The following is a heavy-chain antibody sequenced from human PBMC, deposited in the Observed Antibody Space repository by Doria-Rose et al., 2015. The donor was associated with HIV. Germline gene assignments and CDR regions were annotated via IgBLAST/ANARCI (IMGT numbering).Heavy chain of an antibody. Sequence: QVQLVQSGAEVKRPGASVTVPCKASGYTFTSNYVHWVRQTPGQGLEWVGIMYPSGATARYAQRFQGRVTMTSDTSTSTVYMELTSLTSDDTAVYYCARDWDSSGWPFWGQGTMVTVSS. J-gene: IGHJ3*01. V-gene: IGHV1-46*01. CDR1: GYTFTSNY. CDR2: MYPSGATA. D-gene: IGHD6-19*01. CDR3: ARDWDSSGWPF.